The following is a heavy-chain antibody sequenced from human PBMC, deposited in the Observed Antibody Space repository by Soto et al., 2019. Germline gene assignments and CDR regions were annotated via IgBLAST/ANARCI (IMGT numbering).Heavy chain of an antibody. CDR2: ISYDGSNK. CDR1: GFTFSSYA. V-gene: IGHV3-30-3*01. J-gene: IGHJ4*02. CDR3: ARVRDIVVVPAAISGGGYFDY. D-gene: IGHD2-2*02. Sequence: PWGSLRLSCAASGFTFSSYAMHWVRQAPGKGLEWVAVISYDGSNKYYADSVKGRFTISRDNSKNTLYLQMNSLRAEDTAVYYCARVRDIVVVPAAISGGGYFDYWGQGTLVTVSS.